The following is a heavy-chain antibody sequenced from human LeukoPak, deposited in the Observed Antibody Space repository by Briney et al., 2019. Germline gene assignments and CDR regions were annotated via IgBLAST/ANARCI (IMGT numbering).Heavy chain of an antibody. Sequence: GGSLRLSCAASGFTFSSYAMSWVRQAPGKGLEWVSAISGSGGSTYYADSVKGRFTISRDHSKNTLYLQMNSLRAEDTAVYYCAKDLGSPDRTVVRGSWGQGTLVTVSS. CDR2: ISGSGGST. CDR3: AKDLGSPDRTVVRGS. D-gene: IGHD2-15*01. CDR1: GFTFSSYA. J-gene: IGHJ4*02. V-gene: IGHV3-23*01.